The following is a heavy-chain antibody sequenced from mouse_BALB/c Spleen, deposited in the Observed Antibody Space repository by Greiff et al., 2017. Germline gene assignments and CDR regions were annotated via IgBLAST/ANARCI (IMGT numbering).Heavy chain of an antibody. CDR1: GFNIKDTY. CDR2: IDPANGNT. D-gene: IGHD2-4*01. CDR3: ARSPEYDVEFAY. J-gene: IGHJ3*01. V-gene: IGHV14-3*02. Sequence: VQLQQSGAELVKPGASVKLSCTASGFNIKDTYMHWVKQRPEQGLEWIGRIDPANGNTKYDPKFQGKATITADTSSNTAYLQLSSLTSEDTAVYYCARSPEYDVEFAYWGQGTLVTVSA.